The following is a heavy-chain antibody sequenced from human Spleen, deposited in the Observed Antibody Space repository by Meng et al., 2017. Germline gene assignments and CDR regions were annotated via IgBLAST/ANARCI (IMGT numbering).Heavy chain of an antibody. CDR2: INHSGST. V-gene: IGHV4-34*01. Sequence: GQRREGGACLVKPSETLSLTCAFYGGSFSGYYWSWIRQRPGKGLEWIGEINHSGSTNYNPSLKSRVTISVDTSKNQFSLKLSSVTAADTAVYYCARGLLLAALRNWGQGTLVTVSS. CDR3: ARGLLLAALRN. CDR1: GGSFSGYY. D-gene: IGHD6-6*01. J-gene: IGHJ4*02.